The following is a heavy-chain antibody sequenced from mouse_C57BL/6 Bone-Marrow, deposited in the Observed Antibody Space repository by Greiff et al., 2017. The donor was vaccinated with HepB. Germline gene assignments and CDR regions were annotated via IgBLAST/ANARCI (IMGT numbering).Heavy chain of an antibody. V-gene: IGHV7-3*01. CDR2: IRTKANGYTT. J-gene: IGHJ2*01. Sequence: DVKLVESGGGLVQPGGSLSLSCAASGFTFTDYYMSWVRQPPGKALEWLGFIRTKANGYTTEYSASVKGRFTISRDNSQRILYLQMNALRAEDSDTYYCARWLLQSRNYFDYWGQGTTLTVSS. D-gene: IGHD2-3*01. CDR3: ARWLLQSRNYFDY. CDR1: GFTFTDYY.